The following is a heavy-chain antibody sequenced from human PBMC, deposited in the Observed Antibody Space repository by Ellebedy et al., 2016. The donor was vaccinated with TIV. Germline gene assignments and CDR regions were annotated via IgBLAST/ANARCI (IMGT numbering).Heavy chain of an antibody. CDR3: ARLRCSEEWLCSTNWYFDL. D-gene: IGHD3-3*01. Sequence: SETLSLXXTVSGRTVSRASFPCSWIRPPPGKGLEWIGYIYYSGSTNYNPSLKSRVTISVDTSKNQFSLKLSSVTAADTAVYYCARLRCSEEWLCSTNWYFDLWGRGTLVTVSS. CDR2: IYYSGST. CDR1: GRTVSRASFP. J-gene: IGHJ2*01. V-gene: IGHV4-61*01.